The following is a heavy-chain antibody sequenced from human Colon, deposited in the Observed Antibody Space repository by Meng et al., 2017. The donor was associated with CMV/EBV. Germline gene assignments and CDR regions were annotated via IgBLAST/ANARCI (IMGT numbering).Heavy chain of an antibody. V-gene: IGHV4-39*07. Sequence: QLQLQESGPGLVNASETLSLTCTVSGDSINSNTYNWGWIRQPPGKGLEWIGNVYYTEGTYYNPSLKSRVTISIDTSMNQFSLKLSSVTAADTAIYYCVRGGTAMVAHFDYWGQGALVTVSS. CDR2: VYYTEGT. CDR1: GDSINSNTYN. D-gene: IGHD5-18*01. CDR3: VRGGTAMVAHFDY. J-gene: IGHJ4*02.